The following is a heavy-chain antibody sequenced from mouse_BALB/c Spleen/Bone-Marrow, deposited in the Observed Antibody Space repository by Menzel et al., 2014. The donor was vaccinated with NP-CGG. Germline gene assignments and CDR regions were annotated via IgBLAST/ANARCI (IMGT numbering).Heavy chain of an antibody. D-gene: IGHD2-4*01. V-gene: IGHV1-4*01. CDR3: ARSYYDYDRAWFAY. Sequence: VQLQQSGAELARPGASVKMSCKASGYTFTSYTMHWVKQRLGQGLEWIGYINPSSGYTNYNQKFKDKATLTADKSSSTAYMQLSSLTSEDSVVYYCARSYYDYDRAWFAYWGQGTLVTVSA. CDR2: INPSSGYT. CDR1: GYTFTSYT. J-gene: IGHJ3*01.